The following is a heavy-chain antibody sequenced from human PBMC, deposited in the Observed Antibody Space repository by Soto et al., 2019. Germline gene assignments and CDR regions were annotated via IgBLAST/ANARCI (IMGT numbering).Heavy chain of an antibody. CDR1: GFFISSGNY. CDR2: IFHGGNT. D-gene: IGHD2-15*01. Sequence: SETLSLTCAVSGFFISSGNYWGWIRKPPGKGLEWIGSIFHGGNTYYNPSLKSRVTISVDMSKNQFSLKLNSVTAADTAVYYCARARWYDAFDAWRQGTVVTVSS. CDR3: ARARWYDAFDA. V-gene: IGHV4-38-2*01. J-gene: IGHJ3*01.